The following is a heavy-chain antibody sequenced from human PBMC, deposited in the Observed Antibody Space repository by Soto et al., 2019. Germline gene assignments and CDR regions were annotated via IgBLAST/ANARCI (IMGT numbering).Heavy chain of an antibody. V-gene: IGHV1-18*01. CDR1: GYTFTSYG. D-gene: IGHD6-25*01. Sequence: QVQLVQSEGELRQPGASVTVSCRASGYTFTSYGIIWVRQAPGQGLEWMGYISPNSGATTYAQNLQGRLTLTTDTSKSTAYMELRSLSSDDTAIYYCVREMWIRSGPQNSFDSWGLGALVTVSS. J-gene: IGHJ4*02. CDR3: VREMWIRSGPQNSFDS. CDR2: ISPNSGAT.